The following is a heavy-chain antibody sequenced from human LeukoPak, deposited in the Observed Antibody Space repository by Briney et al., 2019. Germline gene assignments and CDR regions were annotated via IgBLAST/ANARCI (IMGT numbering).Heavy chain of an antibody. D-gene: IGHD2-21*01. CDR3: ARASMAGVLRFDP. CDR2: IYYSGST. CDR1: GGSISSYY. J-gene: IGHJ5*02. V-gene: IGHV4-59*01. Sequence: PSETLSLTCTVSGGSISSYYWSWIRQPPGKGLEWIGYIYYSGSTYYNPSLKSRVTISVDTSKNQFSLKLSSVTAADTAVYYCARASMAGVLRFDPWGQGALVTVSS.